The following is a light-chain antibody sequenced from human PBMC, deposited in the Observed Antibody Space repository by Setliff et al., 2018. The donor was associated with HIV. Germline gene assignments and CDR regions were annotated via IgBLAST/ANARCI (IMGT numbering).Light chain of an antibody. CDR2: DVT. CDR1: SSDVGYYNF. CDR3: CSYAGSYTYV. J-gene: IGLJ1*01. Sequence: SVLTQPRSVSGSPGQSVTISCTGTSSDVGYYNFVSWYQQHPGKAPKLMIYDVTKRPSGVPDRFSGSKSGNTASLTISGLQAGDEADYYCCSYAGSYTYVFGTGTKVTV. V-gene: IGLV2-11*01.